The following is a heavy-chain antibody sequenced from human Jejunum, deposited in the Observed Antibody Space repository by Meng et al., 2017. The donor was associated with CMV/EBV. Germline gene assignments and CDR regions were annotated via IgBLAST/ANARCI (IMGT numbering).Heavy chain of an antibody. V-gene: IGHV4-39*07. J-gene: IGHJ4*02. Sequence: GSIRSTSSAWGWVREPPGKKLEWIGIVYCTGTAYSPYLKSRVTRSRDTSKSQFFLNLSSVTAADTAVYYCARDSDYGANPATYFDYWGQGTLVTVSS. D-gene: IGHD4-23*01. CDR1: GSIRSTSSA. CDR3: ARDSDYGANPATYFDY. CDR2: VYCTGTA.